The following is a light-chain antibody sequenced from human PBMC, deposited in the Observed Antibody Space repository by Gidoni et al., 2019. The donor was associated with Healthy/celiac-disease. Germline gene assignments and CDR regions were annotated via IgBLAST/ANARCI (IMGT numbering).Light chain of an antibody. CDR2: AAS. J-gene: IGKJ4*01. Sequence: DIQMPQSPSSLSASVGDRVTINCRASQSISSYLNWYQQKPGKAPKLLIYAASSLQSGVPSRFSGSGFGTDFTLTIISLQPEDFATYYCQQSYSTPLTFGGGTKVEIK. CDR3: QQSYSTPLT. V-gene: IGKV1-39*01. CDR1: QSISSY.